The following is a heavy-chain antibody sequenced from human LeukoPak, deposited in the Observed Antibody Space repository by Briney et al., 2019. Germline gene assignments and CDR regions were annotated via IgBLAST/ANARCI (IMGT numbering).Heavy chain of an antibody. CDR1: GFTFSSYS. V-gene: IGHV3-21*01. CDR2: ISSGSTYI. D-gene: IGHD2-15*01. Sequence: GGSLRLSCAASGFTFSSYSMNWVRQGPGEGREWVSSISSGSTYIYYADSVKGRFTISRDNAKNSLYLQMNRLRAEDTAVYYCARDFHLVAANPWGQGTLVTVSS. J-gene: IGHJ4*02. CDR3: ARDFHLVAANP.